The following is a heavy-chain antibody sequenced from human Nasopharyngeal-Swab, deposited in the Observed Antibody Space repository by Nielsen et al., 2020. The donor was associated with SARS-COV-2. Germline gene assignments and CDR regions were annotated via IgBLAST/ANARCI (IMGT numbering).Heavy chain of an antibody. CDR3: ARGRLITIFGVVIPGGYYYGLDV. D-gene: IGHD3-3*01. V-gene: IGHV1-8*01. Sequence: ASVKVSCKDSGYTFTSYDINWVRQATGQGLEWMGWMNHNSGNTGYAQKFQGRVTMTRNTSISTAYMELSSLRSEDTAVYYCARGRLITIFGVVIPGGYYYGLDVWGQGTTVTFSS. CDR1: GYTFTSYD. CDR2: MNHNSGNT. J-gene: IGHJ6*02.